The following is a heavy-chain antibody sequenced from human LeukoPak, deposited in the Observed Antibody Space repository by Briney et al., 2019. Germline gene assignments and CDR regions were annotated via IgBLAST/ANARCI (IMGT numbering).Heavy chain of an antibody. CDR1: GFTFSNAW. D-gene: IGHD3-9*01. CDR3: ARHVGRRRILTGCAAVYYFDY. J-gene: IGHJ4*02. Sequence: GSLRLSCAASGFTFSNAWMSWIRQPPGKGLEWTGEINHSGSTNYNPSLKSRVTISVDTSKNQFSLKLSSVTAADTAVYYCARHVGRRRILTGCAAVYYFDYWGQGTLVTVSS. CDR2: INHSGST. V-gene: IGHV4-34*01.